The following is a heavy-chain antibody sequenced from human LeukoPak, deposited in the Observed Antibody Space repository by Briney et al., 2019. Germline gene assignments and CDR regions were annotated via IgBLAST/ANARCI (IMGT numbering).Heavy chain of an antibody. CDR3: TRRPYSSSWYYFDY. J-gene: IGHJ4*02. Sequence: GGSLRLSCAASGFTFSIYGMHWVRQAPGKGLEGVSYISSSGSMLHYADSVEGRFTISRDNAKNSLYLQMSSLRVEDTAVYYCTRRPYSSSWYYFDYWGQGTLVTVSS. V-gene: IGHV3-48*04. CDR1: GFTFSIYG. CDR2: ISSSGSML. D-gene: IGHD6-13*01.